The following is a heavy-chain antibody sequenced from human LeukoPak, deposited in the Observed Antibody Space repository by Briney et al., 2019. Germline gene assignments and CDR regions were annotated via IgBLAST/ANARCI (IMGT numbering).Heavy chain of an antibody. J-gene: IGHJ5*02. CDR3: ARDASWDCSSTSCYDRWFDP. V-gene: IGHV3-20*01. CDR2: INWNGGST. D-gene: IGHD2-2*01. Sequence: GGSLRLSCAASGFTFDDYGMSWVRQAPGKGLEWVSGINWNGGSTGYADSVKGRFTISRDNAKNSLYLQMNSLGAEDTALYHCARDASWDCSSTSCYDRWFDPWGQGTLVTVSS. CDR1: GFTFDDYG.